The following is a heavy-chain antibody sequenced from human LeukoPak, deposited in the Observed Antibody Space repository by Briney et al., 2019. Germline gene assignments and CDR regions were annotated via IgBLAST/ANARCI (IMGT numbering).Heavy chain of an antibody. D-gene: IGHD2-21*01. CDR1: GFTFSSYS. Sequence: GGSLGLSCAASGFTFSSYSMNWVRQAPGKGLEWVSSISSSSSYIYYADSVKGRFTISRDNAKNSLYLQMNSLRAEDTAVYYCARDQTGGGGAFDIWGQGTMVTVSS. CDR2: ISSSSSYI. CDR3: ARDQTGGGGAFDI. V-gene: IGHV3-21*01. J-gene: IGHJ3*02.